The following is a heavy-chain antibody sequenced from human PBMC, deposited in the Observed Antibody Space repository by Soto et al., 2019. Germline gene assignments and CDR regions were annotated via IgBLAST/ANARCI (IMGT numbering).Heavy chain of an antibody. CDR3: AHRPRGFSYYFDY. CDR2: IYWDDDE. D-gene: IGHD3-10*01. V-gene: IGHV2-5*02. J-gene: IGHJ4*02. Sequence: QITLKESGPTLVKPTQTLTLTCTFSGFSLTNRGVGVGWIRQPPGKALEWLALIYWDDDEGYSPSLKSRLTITKGTSKIQVVLTMTNIDPVDTATYYCAHRPRGFSYYFDYWGQGTLVTVSS. CDR1: GFSLTNRGVG.